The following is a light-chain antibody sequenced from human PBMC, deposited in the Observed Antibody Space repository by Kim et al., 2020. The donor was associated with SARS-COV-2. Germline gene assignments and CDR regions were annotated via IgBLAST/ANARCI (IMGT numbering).Light chain of an antibody. CDR1: SGDMGGYNY. CDR3: CSYAGNSWV. J-gene: IGLJ3*02. V-gene: IGLV2-11*01. CDR2: DVK. Sequence: PGQSVTISCTGTSGDMGGYNYVSWYQQHSGKAPKLLIYDVKKRPSGVPDSFSGSKSGNTASLTISGLQGDDEADYYCCSYAGNSWVFGGGTQLTVL.